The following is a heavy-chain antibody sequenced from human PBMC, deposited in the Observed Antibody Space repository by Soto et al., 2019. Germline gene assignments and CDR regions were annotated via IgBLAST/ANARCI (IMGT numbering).Heavy chain of an antibody. J-gene: IGHJ2*01. CDR2: TYYRSKWYN. V-gene: IGHV6-1*01. CDR3: AKAPEVNYWYFDL. CDR1: GDSVSSNSAA. Sequence: PSQTLSLTCAISGDSVSSNSAAWKWIRQSPSRGLEWLGRTYYRSKWYNDYAVSVKSRITINTDTSKNQFSLQLNSVSPEDTAVYYCAKAPEVNYWYFDLWGRGTLVTVSS.